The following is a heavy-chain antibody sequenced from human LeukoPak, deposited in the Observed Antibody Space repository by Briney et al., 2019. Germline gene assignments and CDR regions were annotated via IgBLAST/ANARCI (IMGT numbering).Heavy chain of an antibody. Sequence: SETLSLTCTVTGGSIISYHWSWIRQPPGKGLEWIGYISYSGSTNYNPSLKSRVTISVDTSKHQFSLKLSAVTAADTAVYYCARGPHKFDYWGQGSLVTVSS. J-gene: IGHJ4*02. CDR2: ISYSGST. CDR1: GGSIISYH. V-gene: IGHV4-59*01. CDR3: ARGPHKFDY.